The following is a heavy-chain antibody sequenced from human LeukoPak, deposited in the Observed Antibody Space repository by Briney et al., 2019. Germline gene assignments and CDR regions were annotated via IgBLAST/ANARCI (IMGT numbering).Heavy chain of an antibody. CDR3: ARGIALPGAKFFDS. V-gene: IGHV1-2*02. Sequence: GASVKVSCKASGYTFTAYYIHWLRQAPGQGFEWMGWLNPNSGGTNYAQKFQGRVTMTRDTSISTAYMELTRLTSDDTAVYFCARGIALPGAKFFDSWGQGTLITVSS. J-gene: IGHJ4*02. CDR2: LNPNSGGT. D-gene: IGHD6-13*01. CDR1: GYTFTAYY.